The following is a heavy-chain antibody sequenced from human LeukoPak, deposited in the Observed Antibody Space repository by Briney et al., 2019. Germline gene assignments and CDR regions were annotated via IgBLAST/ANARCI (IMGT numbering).Heavy chain of an antibody. CDR2: ISSSGSTI. J-gene: IGHJ4*02. Sequence: GGSLRLSRAASGFTFSSYEMNWVRQAPGKGLEWVSYISSSGSTIYYADSVKGRFTISRDNAKNSLYLQMNSLRAEDTAVYYCARVGRGEYYDILTGYYYYFDYWGQGTLVTVSS. V-gene: IGHV3-48*03. D-gene: IGHD3-9*01. CDR3: ARVGRGEYYDILTGYYYYFDY. CDR1: GFTFSSYE.